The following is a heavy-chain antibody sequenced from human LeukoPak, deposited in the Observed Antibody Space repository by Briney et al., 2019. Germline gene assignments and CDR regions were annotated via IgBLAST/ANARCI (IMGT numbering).Heavy chain of an antibody. CDR3: ARDRRWDHYYMDV. CDR1: GFTFSSYA. Sequence: GGSLRLSCAASGFTFSSYAMSWVRQAPGKGLEWVSYISSSGSTMYYADSVKGRFTISRDNAKNSLYLQMNSLRAEDTAVYYCARDRRWDHYYMDVWGKGTTVTVSS. D-gene: IGHD1-26*01. J-gene: IGHJ6*03. CDR2: ISSSGSTM. V-gene: IGHV3-48*04.